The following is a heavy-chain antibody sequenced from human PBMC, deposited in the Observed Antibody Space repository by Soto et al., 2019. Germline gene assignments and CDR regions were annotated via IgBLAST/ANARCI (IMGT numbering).Heavy chain of an antibody. J-gene: IGHJ4*02. CDR2: IWYDGSNK. V-gene: IGHV3-33*01. CDR1: GFTFSSYG. CDR3: ARGGGWGDY. Sequence: QVQLVESGGGVVQPGRSLRLSCAASGFTFSSYGMHWVRQAPGKGLEWVAGIWYDGSNKYYADSVKGRFTISRDNSKDTLYLQMNSLRAEDTAVYYCARGGGWGDYWDQGTLVTVSS. D-gene: IGHD3-10*01.